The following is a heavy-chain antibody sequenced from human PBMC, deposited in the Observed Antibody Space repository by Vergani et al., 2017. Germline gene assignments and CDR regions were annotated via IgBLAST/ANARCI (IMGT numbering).Heavy chain of an antibody. Sequence: EVQLVESGGGLVRPGGSLRVSCAASGFTFSSYSMNWVRQAPGKGLQWVSYISSSASTIYYADSVKGRFTISRDNVRNSLDLQMNSLRDEDTAIYYCAREAERSYSSSFNWFGPWGQGILVTVSS. CDR2: ISSSASTI. D-gene: IGHD6-13*01. CDR3: AREAERSYSSSFNWFGP. J-gene: IGHJ5*02. CDR1: GFTFSSYS. V-gene: IGHV3-48*02.